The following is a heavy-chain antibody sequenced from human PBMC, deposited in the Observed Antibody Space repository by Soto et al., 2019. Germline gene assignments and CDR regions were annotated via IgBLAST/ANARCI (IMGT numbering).Heavy chain of an antibody. D-gene: IGHD5-18*01. V-gene: IGHV4-39*01. CDR3: ARQAWDTASISHWFDP. CDR1: GGSISSSSYY. Sequence: QLQLQESGPGLVKPSETLSLTCTVSGGSISSSSYYWGWIRQPPGKGLEWIGSIYYSGSTYYNPSLKSRVPISVDTSKNQFSLKLSSVTAADTAVYYCARQAWDTASISHWFDPWGQGTLVTVSS. CDR2: IYYSGST. J-gene: IGHJ5*02.